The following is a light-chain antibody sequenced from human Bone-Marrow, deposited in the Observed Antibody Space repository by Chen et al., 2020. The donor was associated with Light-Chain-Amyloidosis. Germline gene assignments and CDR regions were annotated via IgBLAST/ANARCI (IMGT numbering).Light chain of an antibody. CDR3: SSDTITNTLV. J-gene: IGLJ1*01. V-gene: IGLV2-14*01. CDR2: EVT. Sequence: QSALTQPASVSGSPGQSITISCTGTSSDVGGDNHVSWDQQHPDKAPKLMIYEVTNRPSWVPDRFSGSTSDNTASLTISGLQTEDEADYFCSSDTITNTLVFGGGTKVTVL. CDR1: SSDVGGDNH.